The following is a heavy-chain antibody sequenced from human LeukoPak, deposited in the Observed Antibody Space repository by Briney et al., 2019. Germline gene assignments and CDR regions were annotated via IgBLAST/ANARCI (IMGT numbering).Heavy chain of an antibody. CDR3: ARDSMAAAGPEYYFDY. D-gene: IGHD6-13*01. J-gene: IGHJ4*02. Sequence: ASVTVSCKASGYTFTSFYMHWVRQAPGQGLEWMGVINPSGGGSTYAQKFQGRVTMTRDTSTSTVYMELSSLRSEDTAVYYCARDSMAAAGPEYYFDYWGQGTLVTV. CDR1: GYTFTSFY. V-gene: IGHV1-46*01. CDR2: INPSGGGS.